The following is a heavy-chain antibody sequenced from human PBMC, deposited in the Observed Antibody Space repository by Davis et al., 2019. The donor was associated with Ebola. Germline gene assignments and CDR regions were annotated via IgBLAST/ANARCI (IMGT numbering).Heavy chain of an antibody. J-gene: IGHJ4*02. CDR2: FDPKYGEP. D-gene: IGHD3-16*01. CDR3: SVGGQDGGFDY. CDR1: GKSVTDLS. Sequence: ASVKVSCKVSGKSVTDLSMHWVRQAPGRGFEWMGCFDPKYGEPIYAEKFQGRLTLTEDTSTDTAYMELSSLRSEDTAVYYCSVGGQDGGFDYWGQGTLVPVSS. V-gene: IGHV1-24*01.